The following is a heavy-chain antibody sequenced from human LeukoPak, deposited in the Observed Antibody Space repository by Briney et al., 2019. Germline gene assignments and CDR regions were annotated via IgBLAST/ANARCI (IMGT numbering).Heavy chain of an antibody. D-gene: IGHD3-22*01. CDR3: AREGHYYDRSGYSGY. V-gene: IGHV3-30*02. CDR1: GFTFSSYG. Sequence: GGSLRLSCAASGFTFSSYGMHWVRQAPGKGLEWVAFIRYDGSNKYYADSVKGRFTISRDNAKNSLYLQMNSLRAEDTAVYYCAREGHYYDRSGYSGYWGQGTLVTVSS. J-gene: IGHJ4*02. CDR2: IRYDGSNK.